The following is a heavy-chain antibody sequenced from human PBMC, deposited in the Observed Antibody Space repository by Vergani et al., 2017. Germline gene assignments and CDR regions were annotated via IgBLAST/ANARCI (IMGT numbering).Heavy chain of an antibody. J-gene: IGHJ4*02. V-gene: IGHV1-2*02. CDR2: MNPNSGGT. CDR1: GYTFTGYY. Sequence: QVQLVQSGAEVKKPGASVKVSCKASGYTFTGYYMHWVRQAPGQGLEWMGWMNPNSGGTNYGQKFQGKVSMTRDTSISTAYMELRRLRSDETAVYYCARGIAVAVSLDYWGQGTLVTVSS. CDR3: ARGIAVAVSLDY. D-gene: IGHD6-19*01.